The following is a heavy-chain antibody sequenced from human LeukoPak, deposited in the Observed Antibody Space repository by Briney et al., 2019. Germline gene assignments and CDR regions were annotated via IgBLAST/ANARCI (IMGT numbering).Heavy chain of an antibody. V-gene: IGHV4-4*08. Sequence: PSETLSLTRTVSGGSISSYYWSWIRQPPGKGLEWIGRIYTSGSTNYNPSLKSRVTISVDTSKNQFSLKLSSVTAADTAVYYCARTTYDFWSGYSLIYFDYWGQGTLVTVSS. CDR2: IYTSGST. D-gene: IGHD3-3*01. CDR1: GGSISSYY. CDR3: ARTTYDFWSGYSLIYFDY. J-gene: IGHJ4*02.